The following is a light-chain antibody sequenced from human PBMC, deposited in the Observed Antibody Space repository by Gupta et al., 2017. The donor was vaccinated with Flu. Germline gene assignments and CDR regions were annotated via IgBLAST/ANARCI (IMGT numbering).Light chain of an antibody. CDR1: SSYVGRYNY. Sequence: QPARTQPSPVSGSPGQSVTISCSGPSSYVGRYNYVSWYQQHPGKAPQLMIYDVSKRPSGVPDRFSGSKSSNAASLTSAGRQAEDEADYYCCSYAGSYAGVFGGGTKLTVL. CDR2: DVS. J-gene: IGLJ2*01. V-gene: IGLV2-11*01. CDR3: CSYAGSYAGV.